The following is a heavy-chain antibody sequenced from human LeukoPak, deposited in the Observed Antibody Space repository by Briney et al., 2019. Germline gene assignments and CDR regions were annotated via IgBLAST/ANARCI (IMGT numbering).Heavy chain of an antibody. Sequence: GESLKISCMGSAYKSTSYWIVCVSHMPRKNLEWMGIIFPDNSDSSYNPSFQGQVTISVDKSISTAYLQWSSLKASDTAMYYCARRGYSSGWSSYYMDVWGKGTTVTISS. J-gene: IGHJ6*04. D-gene: IGHD6-19*01. V-gene: IGHV5-51*01. CDR2: IFPDNSDS. CDR3: ARRGYSSGWSSYYMDV. CDR1: AYKSTSYW.